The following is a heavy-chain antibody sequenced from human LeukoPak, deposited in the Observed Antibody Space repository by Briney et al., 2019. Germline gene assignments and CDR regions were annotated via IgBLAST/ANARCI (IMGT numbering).Heavy chain of an antibody. Sequence: GGSLRLSCAPPGFTFSGFAMSGGRQAPGKGLEWVSAISGSGGSTYYADSVKGRFTISRDNSKNTLYLQMNSLRAEDTAVYYCAKTLTYYFDYWGQGTLVTVSS. CDR1: GFTFSGFA. CDR3: AKTLTYYFDY. D-gene: IGHD4-17*01. V-gene: IGHV3-23*01. CDR2: ISGSGGST. J-gene: IGHJ4*02.